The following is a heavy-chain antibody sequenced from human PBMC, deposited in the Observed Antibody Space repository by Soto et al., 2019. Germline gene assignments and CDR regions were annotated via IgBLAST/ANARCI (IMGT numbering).Heavy chain of an antibody. CDR1: GYTFTGYY. D-gene: IGHD3-10*01. J-gene: IGHJ6*02. CDR2: INPNSGGT. Sequence: ASVKVSCKASGYTFTGYYMHWVRQAPGQGLEWMGWINPNSGGTNYAQKFQGRVTMTRDTSISTAYMELSRLRSDDTAVYYCARDLRITMVRGAPYYYYGMDVWGQGTTVTVSS. V-gene: IGHV1-2*02. CDR3: ARDLRITMVRGAPYYYYGMDV.